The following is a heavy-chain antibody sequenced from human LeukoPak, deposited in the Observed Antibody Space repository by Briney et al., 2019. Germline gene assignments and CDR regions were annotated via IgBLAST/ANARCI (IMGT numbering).Heavy chain of an antibody. D-gene: IGHD6-19*01. CDR1: GFTFSTYA. Sequence: GGSLGLSCAASGFTFSTYAMSWVRQAPGKGLEWVSAISGSGSFTYYADSAKGRFTISRDNSKNTLYLQMNSLRAEDTAVYYCAKAVVSGRSFDYWGQGTLVTVSS. CDR3: AKAVVSGRSFDY. J-gene: IGHJ4*02. V-gene: IGHV3-23*01. CDR2: ISGSGSFT.